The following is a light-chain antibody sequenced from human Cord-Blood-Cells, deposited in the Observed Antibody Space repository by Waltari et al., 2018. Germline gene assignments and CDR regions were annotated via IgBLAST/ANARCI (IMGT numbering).Light chain of an antibody. Sequence: DIQMTQSPSTLSASVGDRVTITCLASQSISSLFVWYQQKPGKAPKLLIYKASSLESGVPSRVSGSGSGTEFTLTISSLQPDDFATYYCQQYNSYSQWTFGQGTKVEIK. CDR3: QQYNSYSQWT. J-gene: IGKJ1*01. CDR2: KAS. V-gene: IGKV1-5*03. CDR1: QSISSL.